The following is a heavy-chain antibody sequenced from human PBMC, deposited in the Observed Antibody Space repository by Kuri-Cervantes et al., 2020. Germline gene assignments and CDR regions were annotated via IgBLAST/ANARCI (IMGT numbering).Heavy chain of an antibody. CDR1: GFTFSSYA. V-gene: IGHV3-30-3*01. CDR3: ARGGVWWLQDADAFDI. Sequence: GGSLRLSCAASGFTFSSYAMHWVRQAPGKGLEWVAVISYDGSNKYYADSVKGRFTISRDNSKNTLYLQMNGLRAEDTAVYYCARGGVWWLQDADAFDIWGQGTMVTVSS. D-gene: IGHD5-12*01. CDR2: ISYDGSNK. J-gene: IGHJ3*02.